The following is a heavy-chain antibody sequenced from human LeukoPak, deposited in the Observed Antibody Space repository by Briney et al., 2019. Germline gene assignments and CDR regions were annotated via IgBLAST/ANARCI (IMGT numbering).Heavy chain of an antibody. D-gene: IGHD2-2*01. CDR3: ARGGYQPYYYMDV. Sequence: GGSRRLSCAASGFTFSSYAMNWVRQAPGKGLEWVSSISSSSGYIFYADSVKGRFTISRENSKNIVYLQMDSLRVDDTALYYCARGGYQPYYYMDVWGTGAPVTVSS. J-gene: IGHJ6*03. CDR2: ISSSSGYI. V-gene: IGHV3-21*01. CDR1: GFTFSSYA.